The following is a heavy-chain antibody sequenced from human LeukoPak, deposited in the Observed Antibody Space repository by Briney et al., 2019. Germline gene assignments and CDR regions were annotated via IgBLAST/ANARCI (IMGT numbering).Heavy chain of an antibody. CDR3: ARPLQDCSSTSCYKYFDY. CDR1: GGSISSSSYY. D-gene: IGHD2-2*02. CDR2: IYYSRST. Sequence: PSETLSLTCTVSGGSISSSSYYWGWIRQPPGKGLEWIGSIYYSRSTYYNPSLKSRVTISVDTSKNQFSLKLSSVTAADTAVYYCARPLQDCSSTSCYKYFDYWGQGTLVTVSS. J-gene: IGHJ4*02. V-gene: IGHV4-39*01.